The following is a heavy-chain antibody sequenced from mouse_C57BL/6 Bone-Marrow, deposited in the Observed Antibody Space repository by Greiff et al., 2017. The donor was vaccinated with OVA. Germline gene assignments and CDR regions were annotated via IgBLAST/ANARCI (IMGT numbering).Heavy chain of an antibody. J-gene: IGHJ2*01. CDR1: GYTFTNYW. CDR2: IYPGGGYT. Sequence: VQLQQSGAELVRPGTSVKMSCKASGYTFTNYWIGWAKQRPGHGLEWIGDIYPGGGYTNYNEKFKGKATLTADKSSSTAYMQLSSLTSEDSAVYFCARNPLTTADYFDYWGQGTTLTVSS. V-gene: IGHV1-63*01. CDR3: ARNPLTTADYFDY. D-gene: IGHD1-2*01.